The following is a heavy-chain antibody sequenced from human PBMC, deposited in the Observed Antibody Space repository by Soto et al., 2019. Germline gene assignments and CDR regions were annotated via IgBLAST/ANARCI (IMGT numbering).Heavy chain of an antibody. Sequence: GALRLSGAASVFTFSSYAMHWVRQAPGKGLEWVAVIAYDGTNKYYADSVKGRFTISRDNSNTLYLQLNSVRGEDTAVYYCARERVEYGDYSFYGMDVWGQGTTVTVSS. J-gene: IGHJ6*02. D-gene: IGHD2-15*01. V-gene: IGHV3-30-3*01. CDR2: IAYDGTNK. CDR1: VFTFSSYA. CDR3: ARERVEYGDYSFYGMDV.